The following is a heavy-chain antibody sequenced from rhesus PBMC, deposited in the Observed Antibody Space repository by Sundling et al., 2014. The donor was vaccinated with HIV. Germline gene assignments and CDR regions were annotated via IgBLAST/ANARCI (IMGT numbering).Heavy chain of an antibody. CDR2: ISGSGGST. D-gene: IGHD6-37*01. Sequence: QVQLQESGPGLVKPSETLSLTCAVSGGSISDYYYWNWIRQPPGKGLEWIGRISGSGGSTDYNPSLKSRVTISIDTSRNHFSLKLTSVTAADTAVYYCSKERPYAGWSGGGYFEFWGLGALVTVSS. CDR1: GGSISDYY. CDR3: SKERPYAGWSGGGYFEF. V-gene: IGHV4-173*01. J-gene: IGHJ1*01.